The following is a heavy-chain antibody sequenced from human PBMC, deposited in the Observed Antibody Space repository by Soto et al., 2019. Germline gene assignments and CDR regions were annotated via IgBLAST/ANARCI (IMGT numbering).Heavy chain of an antibody. CDR1: GYTFTGYY. CDR2: INPNSGGT. CDR3: ARGALVVTPARYGMDV. V-gene: IGHV1-2*04. J-gene: IGHJ6*02. D-gene: IGHD3-22*01. Sequence: ASVKVSCKASGYTFTGYYMHWVRQAPGQGLEWMGWINPNSGGTNYAQKFQGWVTMTRDTSISTAYMELSRLRSDDTAVYYCARGALVVTPARYGMDVWGQGTTVTVSS.